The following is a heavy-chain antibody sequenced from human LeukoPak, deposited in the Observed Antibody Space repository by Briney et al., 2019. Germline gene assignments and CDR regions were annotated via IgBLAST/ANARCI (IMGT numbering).Heavy chain of an antibody. CDR1: GFTFSSYA. J-gene: IGHJ4*02. D-gene: IGHD3-22*01. CDR2: ISGSDGRT. CDR3: AKDPRFHSSGYYYDY. Sequence: GGSLRLSCAASGFTFSSYAMNWVRQAPGKGLEWVSTISGSDGRTYYADSVTGRFTISRDNSKNTLYLQMNSLRAEDTAVYYCAKDPRFHSSGYYYDYWGQGTLVTVSS. V-gene: IGHV3-23*01.